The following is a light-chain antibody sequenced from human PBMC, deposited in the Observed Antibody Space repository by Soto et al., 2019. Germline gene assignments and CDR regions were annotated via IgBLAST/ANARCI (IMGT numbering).Light chain of an antibody. J-gene: IGLJ1*01. CDR2: GNG. CDR1: SSNIGAGYD. V-gene: IGLV1-40*01. Sequence: QAVVTQPPSVSGAPGQRVTISCTGSSSNIGAGYDVHWYQQVPGTAPKLLIYGNGNRAAGVLDGFSGSKSGTSDSPAITGLQAEDEADYYCQSYVSSRSGYVFVTGTKLPVL. CDR3: QSYVSSRSGYV.